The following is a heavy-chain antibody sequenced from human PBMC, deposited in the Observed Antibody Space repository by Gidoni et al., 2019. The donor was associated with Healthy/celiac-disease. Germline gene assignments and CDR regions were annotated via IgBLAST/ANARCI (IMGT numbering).Heavy chain of an antibody. D-gene: IGHD2-15*01. V-gene: IGHV5-51*01. J-gene: IGHJ3*02. CDR1: GYSFTSYW. Sequence: EVQLVQSGAEVKNPGESLKISCKGSGYSFTSYWIGWVRQMPGKGLEWLGIIYPGYSDTKYSPSFQGQVTISADESISTADLQWSSLKASDTAMYYCARASVGVVAGLAAFDIWGQGTMVTVSS. CDR2: IYPGYSDT. CDR3: ARASVGVVAGLAAFDI.